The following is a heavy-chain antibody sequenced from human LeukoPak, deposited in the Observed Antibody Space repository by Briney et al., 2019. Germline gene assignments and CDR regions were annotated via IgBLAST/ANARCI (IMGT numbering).Heavy chain of an antibody. CDR2: IIPILGIA. J-gene: IGHJ5*02. CDR1: GGTFSSYA. V-gene: IGHV1-69*04. D-gene: IGHD6-19*01. Sequence: GASVKVSFKASGGTFSSYAISWVRQAPGQGLEWMGRIIPILGIANYAQKFQGRVTITADKSTSTAYMELSSLRSEDTAVYYCARESTAVAGTGWFDPWGQGTLVTVSS. CDR3: ARESTAVAGTGWFDP.